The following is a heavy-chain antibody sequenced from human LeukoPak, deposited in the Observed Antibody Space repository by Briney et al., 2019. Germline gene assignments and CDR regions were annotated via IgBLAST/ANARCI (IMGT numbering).Heavy chain of an antibody. D-gene: IGHD6-19*01. CDR1: GGSISSGGYY. J-gene: IGHJ4*02. V-gene: IGHV4-31*03. CDR3: ARGGTGWYYLDY. CDR2: IYYSGST. Sequence: SETLSLTCTVSGGSISSGGYYWSWIRQHPGKGLEWIGYIYYSGSTYYNPSLKSRVTISVDTSKNQFSLKLSSVTAADTAVYYCARGGTGWYYLDYWGQGTLVTVSS.